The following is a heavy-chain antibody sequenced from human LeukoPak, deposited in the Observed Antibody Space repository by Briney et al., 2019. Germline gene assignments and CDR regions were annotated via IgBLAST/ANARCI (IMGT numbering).Heavy chain of an antibody. D-gene: IGHD6-13*01. CDR1: GGSITNAGYY. CDR3: ARVTILNHPQYSSSRGHDAFDI. J-gene: IGHJ3*02. Sequence: PSETLSLTCTVSGGSITNAGYYWSWIRQPAGKGLEWIGRVYTSGSTHYNPSLKSRVTISVDTSKNQFSLKLSSVTAADTAVYYCARVTILNHPQYSSSRGHDAFDIWGQGTMVTVSS. V-gene: IGHV4-61*02. CDR2: VYTSGST.